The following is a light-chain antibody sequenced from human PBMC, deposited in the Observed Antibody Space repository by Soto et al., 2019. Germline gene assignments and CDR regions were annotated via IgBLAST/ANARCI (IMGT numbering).Light chain of an antibody. CDR3: SSYTGSATLV. J-gene: IGLJ2*01. CDR2: EVN. CDR1: SSDVGGYNY. V-gene: IGLV2-14*01. Sequence: QSALTQPASVSGSPGQSITISCTGTSSDVGGYNYVSWYQQQPGKAPKLMIYEVNNRPSGVSNRFSGSKSGNTASLTISGLQAEDEADYYCSSYTGSATLVFGGGTQLTVL.